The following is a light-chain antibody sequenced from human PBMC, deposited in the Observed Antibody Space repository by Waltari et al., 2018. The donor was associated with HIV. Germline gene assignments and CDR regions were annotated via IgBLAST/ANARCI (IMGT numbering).Light chain of an antibody. CDR2: AAS. V-gene: IGKV3-11*01. Sequence: EMVLTQSPATLSLSPGERATLSCRASQSVSDYLAWFQKKPGQAPRLLISAASKRATGIPARFSGSGSGTDFTLSISSLQPEDFAVYYCQVRDNWPLIVFGQGTRLEIK. CDR3: QVRDNWPLIV. J-gene: IGKJ5*01. CDR1: QSVSDY.